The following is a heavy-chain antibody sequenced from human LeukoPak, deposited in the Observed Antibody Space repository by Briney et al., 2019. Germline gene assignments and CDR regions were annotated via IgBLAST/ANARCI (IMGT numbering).Heavy chain of an antibody. J-gene: IGHJ4*02. CDR2: IWYDGSNK. CDR1: GFTFSSYG. CDR3: AKARYSYDHYYFDY. Sequence: PGGSLRLSCAASGFTFSSYGMRWVRQAPGKGLEWVAVIWYDGSNKYYADSVKGRFTISRDNSKNTLYLQMNSLRAEDTAVYYCAKARYSYDHYYFDYWGQGTLVTVSS. V-gene: IGHV3-33*06. D-gene: IGHD5-18*01.